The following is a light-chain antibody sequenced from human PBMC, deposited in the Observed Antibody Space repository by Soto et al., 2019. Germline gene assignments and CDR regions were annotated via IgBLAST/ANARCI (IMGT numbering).Light chain of an antibody. CDR1: QTITNR. CDR3: QHYGGLWT. CDR2: DAS. J-gene: IGKJ1*01. V-gene: IGKV1-5*01. Sequence: DIQMTQSPSTVSASVGDRVTITCRASQTITNRLAWYQRKPGKAPKVLIYDASNLESGVPSSFSGSGSGTEFILTISSLQPDDFATYYCQHYGGLWTFGQGTKVEVK.